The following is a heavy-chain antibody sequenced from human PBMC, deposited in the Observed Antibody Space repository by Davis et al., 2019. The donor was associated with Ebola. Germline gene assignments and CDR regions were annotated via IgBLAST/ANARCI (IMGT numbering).Heavy chain of an antibody. CDR1: GFTFSSYG. V-gene: IGHV3-30*19. Sequence: GESLKISCAASGFTFSSYGMHWVRQAPGKGLGWVAVISYDGSNKYYADSVKGRFTISRDNSKNTLYLQMNSLRAEDTAVYYCARYTAMTNWGQGTLVTVSS. CDR3: ARYTAMTN. CDR2: ISYDGSNK. J-gene: IGHJ4*02. D-gene: IGHD5-18*01.